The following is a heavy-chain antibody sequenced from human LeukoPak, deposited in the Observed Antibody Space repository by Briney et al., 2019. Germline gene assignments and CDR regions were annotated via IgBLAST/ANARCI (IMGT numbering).Heavy chain of an antibody. CDR2: INHSGST. CDR1: GGSFSGYY. J-gene: IGHJ6*03. V-gene: IGHV4-34*01. D-gene: IGHD3-3*01. CDR3: ARGARTVFGVVISEYYYYCYMDV. Sequence: SETLSLTCAVYGGSFSGYYWSWIRQPPGKGLEWIGEINHSGSTNYNPSLKSRVTISVDTSKNQFSLKLSSVTAADTAVYYCARGARTVFGVVISEYYYYCYMDVWGKGTTVTVSS.